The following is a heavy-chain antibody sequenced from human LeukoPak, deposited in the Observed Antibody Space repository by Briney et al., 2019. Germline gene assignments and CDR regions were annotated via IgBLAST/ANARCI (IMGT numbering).Heavy chain of an antibody. CDR2: IYYSGST. CDR1: GGSISSYY. Sequence: SETLSLTCTVSGGSISSYYWGWIRQPPGKGLEWIGSIYYSGSTYYNPSLKSRVTISVDTSKNQSSLKLSSVTAADTAVYYCARPSGYSGYDLVYWGQGTLVTVSS. J-gene: IGHJ4*02. V-gene: IGHV4-39*01. CDR3: ARPSGYSGYDLVY. D-gene: IGHD5-12*01.